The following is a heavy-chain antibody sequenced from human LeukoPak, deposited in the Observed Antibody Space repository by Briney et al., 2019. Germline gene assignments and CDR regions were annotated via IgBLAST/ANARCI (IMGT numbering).Heavy chain of an antibody. CDR3: ARDRYDSSGYYPLDY. D-gene: IGHD3-22*01. CDR1: GYTFTSYG. Sequence: ASVKVSCKASGYTFTSYGISWVRQAPGQGLEWMGWISAYNGNTNYAQKLQGRVTMTTDTSTSTAYMELRSLRSDDTAVYYCARDRYDSSGYYPLDYWGQGTLVTVSS. CDR2: ISAYNGNT. V-gene: IGHV1-18*01. J-gene: IGHJ4*02.